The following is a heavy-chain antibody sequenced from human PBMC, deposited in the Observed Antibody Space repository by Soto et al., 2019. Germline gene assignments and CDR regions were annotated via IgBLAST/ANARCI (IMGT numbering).Heavy chain of an antibody. CDR1: GGSISSYY. V-gene: IGHV4-59*08. Sequence: SETLSLTCTVSGGSISSYYWSWIRQPPGKGLEWIGYIYYSGSTNYNPSLKSRVTISVDTSKNQFSLKLSSVTAADTAVYYCARLGDWFDPWGQGTLVTVSS. J-gene: IGHJ5*02. CDR3: ARLGDWFDP. D-gene: IGHD3-10*01. CDR2: IYYSGST.